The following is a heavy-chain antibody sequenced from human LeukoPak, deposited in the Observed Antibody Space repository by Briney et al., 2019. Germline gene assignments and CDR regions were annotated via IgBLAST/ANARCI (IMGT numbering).Heavy chain of an antibody. CDR3: ARPESDGVSDY. D-gene: IGHD3-10*01. V-gene: IGHV4-39*01. CDR2: IYYSGST. Sequence: PSETLSLTCTVSGGSISSSSYYWGWIRQPPGKGLEWIGSIYYSGSTYYNPSLKSRVTISVDTSKNQFSLKLSSVTAADTAVYYCARPESDGVSDYWGQGTLVTVSS. J-gene: IGHJ4*02. CDR1: GGSISSSSYY.